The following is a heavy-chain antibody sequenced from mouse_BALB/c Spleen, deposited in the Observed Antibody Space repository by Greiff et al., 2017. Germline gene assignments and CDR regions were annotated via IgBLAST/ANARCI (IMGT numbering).Heavy chain of an antibody. CDR2: INPSTGYT. D-gene: IGHD4-1*02. CDR3: KRTTGTYYYAMDY. Sequence: QVQLQQSGAELAKPGASVKMSCKASGYTFTSYWMHWVKQRPGQGLEWIGYINPSTGYTEYNQKFKDKATLTADKSSSTAYMQLSSLTSEDSAVYFCKRTTGTYYYAMDYWGQGTSVTVSS. CDR1: GYTFTSYW. J-gene: IGHJ4*01. V-gene: IGHV1-7*01.